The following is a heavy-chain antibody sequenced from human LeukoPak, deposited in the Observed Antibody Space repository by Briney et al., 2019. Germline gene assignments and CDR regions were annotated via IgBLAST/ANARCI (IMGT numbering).Heavy chain of an antibody. CDR1: GGTFSSYA. V-gene: IGHV1-69*13. J-gene: IGHJ3*02. Sequence: SVKVSCKASGGTFSSYAISWVRQAPGQGLEWMGGIIPIFGTANYAQKFQGRVTITADESTSTAYMELSSLRSEDTAVHYCARVYGSGSYWDAFDIWGQGTMVTVSS. CDR3: ARVYGSGSYWDAFDI. D-gene: IGHD3-10*01. CDR2: IIPIFGTA.